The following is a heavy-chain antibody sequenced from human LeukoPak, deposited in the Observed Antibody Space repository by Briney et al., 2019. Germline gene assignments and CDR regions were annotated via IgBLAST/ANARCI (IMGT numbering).Heavy chain of an antibody. CDR3: AREDCSSTSCYQNWFDP. J-gene: IGHJ5*02. Sequence: SETLSLTCTVSGGSISSSSYYWGWIRQPPGKGLEWIGSIYYSGSTYYNPSLKSRVTISVDTSKNQFSLKLSSVTAADTAVYYCAREDCSSTSCYQNWFDPWGQGTLVTVSS. CDR1: GGSISSSSYY. D-gene: IGHD2-2*01. V-gene: IGHV4-39*07. CDR2: IYYSGST.